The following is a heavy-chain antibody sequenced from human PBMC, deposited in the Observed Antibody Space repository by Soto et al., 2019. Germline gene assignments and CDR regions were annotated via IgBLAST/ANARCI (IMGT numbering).Heavy chain of an antibody. CDR3: ARHYDFWSGFSYYYGLDV. D-gene: IGHD3-3*01. CDR2: IYPGDSDT. V-gene: IGHV5-51*01. J-gene: IGHJ6*02. Sequence: GESLKISCTGSGYSFSTYWIAWVRQMPGKGLEWVGIIYPGDSDTKYSPSFQGQVTFSADKTISTAYLQWSSLKASDNAIYYCARHYDFWSGFSYYYGLDVWGQGTTVTVSS. CDR1: GYSFSTYW.